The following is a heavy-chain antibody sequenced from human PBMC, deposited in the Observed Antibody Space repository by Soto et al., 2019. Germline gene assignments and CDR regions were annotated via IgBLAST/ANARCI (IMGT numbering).Heavy chain of an antibody. CDR2: ISGSGGST. Sequence: PGGSLRLSCAASGFTFSSYAMSWVRQAPGKGLEWVSAISGSGGSTYYADSVKGRFTISRDNSKNTLYLQMNSLKTEDTAVYYCTTGSDPFGVVIIDAFDIWGQGTMVTVSS. CDR1: GFTFSSYA. V-gene: IGHV3-23*01. J-gene: IGHJ3*02. D-gene: IGHD3-3*01. CDR3: TTGSDPFGVVIIDAFDI.